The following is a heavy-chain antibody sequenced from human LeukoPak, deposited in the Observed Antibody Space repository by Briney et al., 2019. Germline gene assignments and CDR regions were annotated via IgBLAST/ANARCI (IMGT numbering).Heavy chain of an antibody. D-gene: IGHD6-19*01. J-gene: IGHJ4*02. V-gene: IGHV1-46*01. CDR1: GFTFSSYG. CDR2: INPSGGST. CDR3: ARDLGAGGWYRGGDY. Sequence: PGRSLRLSCAASGFTFSSYGMHWVRQAPGQGLEWMGIINPSGGSTSYAQKFQGRVTMTRDTSTSTVYMELSSLRSEDTAVYYCARDLGAGGWYRGGDYWGQGTLVTASS.